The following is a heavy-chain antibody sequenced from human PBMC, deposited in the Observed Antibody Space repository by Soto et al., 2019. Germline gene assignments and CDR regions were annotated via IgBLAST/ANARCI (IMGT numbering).Heavy chain of an antibody. Sequence: QVQLVESGGDLVKPGGSLRLSCAASGFPFSDYYMSWIRQAPGKGLEWVSSIGSSSRYTNYADSVKGRFTISRDNAKNSLYLQMNSLRAEDTAVYYCARRRPTGYYNYWGQGTLVTVS. D-gene: IGHD3-9*01. CDR2: IGSSSRYT. J-gene: IGHJ4*02. V-gene: IGHV3-11*05. CDR1: GFPFSDYY. CDR3: ARRRPTGYYNY.